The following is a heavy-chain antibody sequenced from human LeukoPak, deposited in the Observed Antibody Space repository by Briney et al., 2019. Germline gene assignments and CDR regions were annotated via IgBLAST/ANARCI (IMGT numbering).Heavy chain of an antibody. D-gene: IGHD3-9*01. Sequence: GGSLRLSCGASGFTFSNYAMNWVRQAPGKGLEWVSGISDSGAGVYYADSVKGRFTISRDNSLNTLYQQLHSLRAEDTDEYYCEKLRYVGYYFDYWGQGTLVTVSS. CDR2: ISDSGAGV. CDR3: EKLRYVGYYFDY. CDR1: GFTFSNYA. J-gene: IGHJ4*02. V-gene: IGHV3-23*01.